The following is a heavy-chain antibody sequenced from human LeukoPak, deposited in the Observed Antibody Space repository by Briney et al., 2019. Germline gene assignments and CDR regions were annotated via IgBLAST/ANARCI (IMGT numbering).Heavy chain of an antibody. Sequence: GGSLRLSCAASGFTFSSYAMSWVRQAPGKGLEWVSAISGSGGSTYYADSVKGRFTISRDNSKNTLYLQMNSLRAEDTAVYYCAKDPRQVGATTPDYWGQGTLVTVSS. CDR2: ISGSGGST. D-gene: IGHD1-26*01. V-gene: IGHV3-23*01. J-gene: IGHJ4*02. CDR1: GFTFSSYA. CDR3: AKDPRQVGATTPDY.